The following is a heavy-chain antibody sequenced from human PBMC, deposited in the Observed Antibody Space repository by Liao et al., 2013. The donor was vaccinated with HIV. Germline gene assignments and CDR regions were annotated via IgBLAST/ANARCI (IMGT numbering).Heavy chain of an antibody. CDR2: VSYSGGA. Sequence: QVQLQESGPGLAKPSQTLSLTCTVSGGSISSYFWNWIRQPPGKGLEWIGHVSYSGGANYSPSLKSRVTISVDTSRNQFSLKMHSVTAADTAIYFCARGAGDLDYWGQGGPGHRL. J-gene: IGHJ4*02. CDR3: ARGAGDLDY. V-gene: IGHV4-59*01. CDR1: GGSISSYF.